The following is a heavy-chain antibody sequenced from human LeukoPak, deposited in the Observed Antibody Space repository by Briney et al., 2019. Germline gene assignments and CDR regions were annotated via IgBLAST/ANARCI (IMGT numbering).Heavy chain of an antibody. CDR2: INHSGST. V-gene: IGHV4-34*09. Sequence: SETLSLTCAVYGGSFSGYYWSWIRQPPGKGLEWIGEINHSGSTYYNPSLKSRVTISVDTSRNQFSLKLSSVTAADTAVYYCARTTRRSMIVVVTNAFDIWGQGTMVTVSS. CDR3: ARTTRRSMIVVVTNAFDI. J-gene: IGHJ3*02. CDR1: GGSFSGYY. D-gene: IGHD3-22*01.